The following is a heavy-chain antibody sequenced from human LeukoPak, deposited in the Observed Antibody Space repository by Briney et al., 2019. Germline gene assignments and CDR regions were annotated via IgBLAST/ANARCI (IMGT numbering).Heavy chain of an antibody. V-gene: IGHV3-7*01. CDR3: AKLGGSITF. D-gene: IGHD3-10*01. CDR2: IYLDGSRA. Sequence: GGSLRLSCAVSGFTFTNYWMSWARQSPGKGLEWVANIYLDGSRAYYVDSVKGRFTISRDNAKNSLFLQMNSLSAEDTAVYYCAKLGGSITFWGQGTLVTVSS. CDR1: GFTFTNYW. J-gene: IGHJ4*02.